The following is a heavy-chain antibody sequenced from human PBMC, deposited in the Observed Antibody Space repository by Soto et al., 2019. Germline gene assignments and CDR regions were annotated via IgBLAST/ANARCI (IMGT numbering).Heavy chain of an antibody. CDR3: ARKYDDYTPSFDS. CDR2: ITNGGDRT. D-gene: IGHD4-17*01. V-gene: IGHV3-23*01. CDR1: GFKFKQYG. Sequence: LLKSGGGLVQPGGSLRLSCVASGFKFKQYGMSWVRQAPGMGPEWVATITNGGDRTFYADPVKGRFTISRDNSKNTLFLQLNSLKAEDTAISYCARKYDDYTPSFDSWGQGTLVTVSS. J-gene: IGHJ4*02.